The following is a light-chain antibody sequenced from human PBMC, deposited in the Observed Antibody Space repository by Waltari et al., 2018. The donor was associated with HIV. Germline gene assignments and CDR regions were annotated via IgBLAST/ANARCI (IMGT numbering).Light chain of an antibody. Sequence: QSVLTQPPSVSGAPGQRVTLSCTGSSPTITAGYAVHWYQQLPVPAPKLLINGNSNRPSGVPDRFSGSKSGTSASLAITGLQAEDEADYYCQSYDSSLRGSVFGGGTKLTVL. J-gene: IGLJ2*01. CDR3: QSYDSSLRGSV. CDR2: GNS. V-gene: IGLV1-40*01. CDR1: SPTITAGYA.